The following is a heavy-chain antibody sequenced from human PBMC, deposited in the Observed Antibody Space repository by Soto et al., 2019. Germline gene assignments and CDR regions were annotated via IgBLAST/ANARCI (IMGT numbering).Heavy chain of an antibody. J-gene: IGHJ4*02. CDR1: GGTFNTYT. Sequence: QVQLVQSGAEVKKPGSSVKVSCEASGGTFNTYTINWVRQAPGRGLEWMGQVIPMYDSVNYAESFQGRVTITADKSTNIAYMELSSHRSEDTALYFCASWRSYSGSYCFDYWGQGTLVIVSS. D-gene: IGHD1-26*01. CDR2: VIPMYDSV. V-gene: IGHV1-69*06. CDR3: ASWRSYSGSYCFDY.